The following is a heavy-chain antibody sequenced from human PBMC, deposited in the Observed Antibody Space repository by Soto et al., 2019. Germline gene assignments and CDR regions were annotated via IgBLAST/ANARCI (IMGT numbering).Heavy chain of an antibody. CDR1: VGSISSSNW. J-gene: IGHJ4*02. CDR2: IYHSGST. V-gene: IGHV4-4*02. CDR3: ARNLGELSGIDY. D-gene: IGHD3-10*01. Sequence: KPSETLSLTCAVSVGSISSSNWWSWVRQPPGKGLEWIGEIYHSGSTNYNPSLKSRVTISVDKSKNQFSLKLSSVTAADTAVYYCARNLGELSGIDYWGQGTLVTVSS.